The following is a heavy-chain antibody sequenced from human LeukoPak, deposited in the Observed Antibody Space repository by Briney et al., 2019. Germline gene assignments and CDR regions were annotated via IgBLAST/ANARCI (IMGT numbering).Heavy chain of an antibody. J-gene: IGHJ4*02. CDR1: GESIRKSPYH. Sequence: KTSETLSLTCSVSGESIRKSPYHWGWVRQAPGKGLEWIGTVYDVGFNHYNPSLSSRADIILDTPKNQFSLKMTSVIAADTAVYYCARGGSWRETHYWGQGILVTVSS. CDR2: VYDVGFN. D-gene: IGHD5-24*01. CDR3: ARGGSWRETHY. V-gene: IGHV4-39*07.